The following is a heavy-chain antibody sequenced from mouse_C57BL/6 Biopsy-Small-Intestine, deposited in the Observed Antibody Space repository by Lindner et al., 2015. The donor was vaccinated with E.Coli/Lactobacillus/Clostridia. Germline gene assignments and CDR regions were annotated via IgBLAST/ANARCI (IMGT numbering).Heavy chain of an antibody. D-gene: IGHD2-1*01. CDR3: ARHSDGTYYYAVDY. Sequence: VQLQESGPELVKPGASVKISCKASGFSFTGYYMHWVRQSPEKSLEWIGEINPGTGGTTYNQKFRAKATLTVDKSSSTAYLDLKSLTSEDSAVYYCARHSDGTYYYAVDYWGQGTSVTVSS. CDR1: GFSFTGYY. J-gene: IGHJ4*01. V-gene: IGHV1-42*01. CDR2: INPGTGGT.